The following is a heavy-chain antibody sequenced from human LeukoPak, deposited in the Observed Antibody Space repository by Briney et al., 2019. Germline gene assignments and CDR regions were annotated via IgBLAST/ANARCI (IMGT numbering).Heavy chain of an antibody. D-gene: IGHD6-13*01. V-gene: IGHV3-30-3*01. J-gene: IGHJ4*02. CDR1: GFTFSSYA. CDR2: ISYDGSNK. Sequence: GGSLRLSCAASGFTFSSYAMHWVRQAPGKGLEWVAVISYDGSNKYYADSVKGRFTISRDNSKNTLYLQMNSLRAEDTAVYYCAREGSLERGIAAVGTREHRGSDYWGQGTLVTVSS. CDR3: AREGSLERGIAAVGTREHRGSDY.